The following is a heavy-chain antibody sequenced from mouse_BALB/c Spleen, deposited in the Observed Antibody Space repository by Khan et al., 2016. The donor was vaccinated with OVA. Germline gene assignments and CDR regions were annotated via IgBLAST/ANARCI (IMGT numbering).Heavy chain of an antibody. CDR2: IWSAGST. D-gene: IGHD2-4*01. CDR3: ARRGYDYGRGALFAY. J-gene: IGHJ3*01. V-gene: IGHV2-2*02. CDR1: GFSLSNYS. Sequence: QVRLQQSGPGLVQPSQSLSITCTVSGFSLSNYSVHWVRQSPGKGLEWLGVIWSAGSTDYNAAFISRLTISKDNSRSQVFFKMNSLQPNDTAIYXCARRGYDYGRGALFAYWGQGTLVTVSA.